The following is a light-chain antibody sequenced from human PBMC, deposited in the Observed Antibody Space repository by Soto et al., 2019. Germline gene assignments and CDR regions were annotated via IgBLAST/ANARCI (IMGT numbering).Light chain of an antibody. CDR3: KSYTSSGTVV. CDR1: SSDVGGSIY. V-gene: IGLV2-14*01. J-gene: IGLJ3*02. Sequence: QSALTQPASVSGWPGQSITIYCTGTSSDVGGSIYVSWYQLSPGKAPKLLIYVVDRPSGVSSRFSGSKSGNTASLTISGLQAEDEADDYCKSYTSSGTVVFGGGTKLTVL. CDR2: VV.